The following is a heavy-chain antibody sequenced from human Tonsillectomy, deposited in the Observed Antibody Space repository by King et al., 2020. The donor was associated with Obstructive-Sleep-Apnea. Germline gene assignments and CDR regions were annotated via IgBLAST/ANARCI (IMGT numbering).Heavy chain of an antibody. J-gene: IGHJ4*02. V-gene: IGHV4-39*07. D-gene: IGHD5-12*01. CDR1: GGSISSSIYY. Sequence: QLQESGPGLVKPSETLSLTCTVSGGSISSSIYYWGWIRQPPGKGLEWCGSIYYSGSTYYNPSLTSRVTISVDTSKNHFSLILSSVTAADTAVYYCARDGYSGYDPFDYWGQGTLVTVSS. CDR2: IYYSGST. CDR3: ARDGYSGYDPFDY.